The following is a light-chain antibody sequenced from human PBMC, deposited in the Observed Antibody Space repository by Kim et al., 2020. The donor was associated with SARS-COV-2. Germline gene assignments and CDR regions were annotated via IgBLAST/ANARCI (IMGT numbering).Light chain of an antibody. V-gene: IGLV3-1*01. Sequence: SVYPGQTASITCSGEKLGDKYACWYQQKPGQSPVLVIYQDSKRPSGIPERFSGSNSGNTATLTISGTQAMDEADYYCQAWDSSTVVFGGGTQLTVL. CDR1: KLGDKY. CDR3: QAWDSSTVV. J-gene: IGLJ2*01. CDR2: QDS.